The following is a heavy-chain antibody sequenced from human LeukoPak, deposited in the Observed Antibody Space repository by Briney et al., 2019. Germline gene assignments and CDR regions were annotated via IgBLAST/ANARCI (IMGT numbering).Heavy chain of an antibody. CDR3: ARSSCSGGSCYLDY. J-gene: IGHJ4*02. D-gene: IGHD2-15*01. Sequence: GSVKVSCKASGYTFTGYYMHWVRQAPGQGLEWMGWINPNSGGTNYAQKFQGRVTMTRDTSISTAYMELSRLRSDDTAVYYCARSSCSGGSCYLDYWGQGTLVTVSS. CDR1: GYTFTGYY. V-gene: IGHV1-2*02. CDR2: INPNSGGT.